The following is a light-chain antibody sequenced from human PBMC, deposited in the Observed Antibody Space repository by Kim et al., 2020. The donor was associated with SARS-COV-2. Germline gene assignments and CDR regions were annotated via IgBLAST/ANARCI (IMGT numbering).Light chain of an antibody. Sequence: QSVLTQPPSASGTPEQRVTISCSGSSSNIGSNSVYWYQQLPGTAPKLLIYGNSQRPSGVPDRFSDSKSGTSASLAISGLRSEDVANYFCAAWDDSLSGWVCGGGPKLTVL. CDR1: SSNIGSNS. J-gene: IGLJ3*02. CDR2: GNS. CDR3: AAWDDSLSGWV. V-gene: IGLV1-47*01.